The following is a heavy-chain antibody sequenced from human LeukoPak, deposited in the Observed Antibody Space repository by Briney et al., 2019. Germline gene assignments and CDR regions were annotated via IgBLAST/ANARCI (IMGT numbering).Heavy chain of an antibody. CDR2: KFNRSKWYN. CDR3: ARAHSSSYKEGAFDY. J-gene: IGHJ4*02. V-gene: IGHV6-1*01. D-gene: IGHD6-13*01. Sequence: SQTLSLTCAISGDSVSSNSAAWNWIRQSPSRGLEWLVRKFNRSKWYNDYAVSVKSRITINPDTSKNQFSLQLNSVTPEDTAVYYCARAHSSSYKEGAFDYWGQGTLVTVSS. CDR1: GDSVSSNSAA.